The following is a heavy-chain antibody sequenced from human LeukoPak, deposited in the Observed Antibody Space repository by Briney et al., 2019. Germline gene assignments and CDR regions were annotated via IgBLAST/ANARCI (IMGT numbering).Heavy chain of an antibody. J-gene: IGHJ4*02. D-gene: IGHD6-19*01. CDR1: GFTFSSYA. V-gene: IGHV3-23*01. Sequence: GGSLRLSCAASGFTFSSYAMNWVRQAPGKGLEWVSTISGSGGSTYYADSVKGRFTISRDNSKNTLYLQMNSLRAEDTAVYYCAKEWQWLDDYFDYWGQGTLVTVSS. CDR2: ISGSGGST. CDR3: AKEWQWLDDYFDY.